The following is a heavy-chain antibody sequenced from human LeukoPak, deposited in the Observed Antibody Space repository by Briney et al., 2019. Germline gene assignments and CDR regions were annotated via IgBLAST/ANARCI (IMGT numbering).Heavy chain of an antibody. Sequence: PGGSLRLSCEASGFTFSTYNMNWVRQAPGKRLEWVSSITSSSSYVFYADSVRGRFTISRDNAKNSLFLQMNSLRVDDTATYYCARAGEMRYMDVWGKGTAVAVS. V-gene: IGHV3-21*01. CDR2: ITSSSSYV. D-gene: IGHD5-24*01. CDR3: ARAGEMRYMDV. J-gene: IGHJ6*03. CDR1: GFTFSTYN.